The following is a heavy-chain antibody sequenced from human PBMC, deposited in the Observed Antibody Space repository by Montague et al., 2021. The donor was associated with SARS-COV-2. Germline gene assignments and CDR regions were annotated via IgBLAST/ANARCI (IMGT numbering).Heavy chain of an antibody. J-gene: IGHJ4*02. CDR2: VFYNRST. D-gene: IGHD3-3*01. CDR1: GGSVTNYY. V-gene: IGHV4-59*02. CDR3: ARGAQSARLKGPPDF. Sequence: SETLSLTCTVSGGSVTNYYWSWIRQPPGKGLEWVGDVFYNRSTNFNPSLKSRVTISVDTSKNQFSLRLSSVTAADTAVYYCARGAQSARLKGPPDFWGQGTLVTVSS.